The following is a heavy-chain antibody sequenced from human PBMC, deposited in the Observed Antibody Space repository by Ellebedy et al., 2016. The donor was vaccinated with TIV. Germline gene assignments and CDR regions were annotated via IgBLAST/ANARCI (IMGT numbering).Heavy chain of an antibody. J-gene: IGHJ4*02. V-gene: IGHV1-2*02. D-gene: IGHD3-3*01. CDR1: GYTFTGYY. Sequence: ASVKVSXXASGYTFTGYYMHWVRQAPGQGLEWMGWINPNSGGTNYAQKFQGRVTMTRDTSISTAYMELSRLRSDDTAVYYCARDAERILEWLLFTFDYWGQGTLVTVSS. CDR2: INPNSGGT. CDR3: ARDAERILEWLLFTFDY.